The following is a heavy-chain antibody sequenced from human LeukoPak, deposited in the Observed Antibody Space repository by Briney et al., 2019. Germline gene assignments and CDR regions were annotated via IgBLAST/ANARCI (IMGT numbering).Heavy chain of an antibody. CDR3: ARGMRQIDDAFDL. CDR1: GFTFSSYS. V-gene: IGHV3-21*01. D-gene: IGHD6-25*01. J-gene: IGHJ3*01. CDR2: ISSSSSHI. Sequence: GGSLRLSCAASGFTFSSYSMNWVRQAPGKGLEWVSSISSSSSHIYYADSVKGRFTISRDNAKNSLYLQMNSLRAEDTAVYYCARGMRQIDDAFDLWGQGTMVTVSS.